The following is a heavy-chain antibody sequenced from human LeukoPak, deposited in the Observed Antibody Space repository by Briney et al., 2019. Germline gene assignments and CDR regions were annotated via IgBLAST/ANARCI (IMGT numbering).Heavy chain of an antibody. J-gene: IGHJ4*02. CDR1: GFTFDDYA. CDR2: ISWDGGST. V-gene: IGHV3-43D*03. Sequence: PGGSLRLSCAASGFTFDDYAMHWVRQAPGKGLEWVSLISWDGGSTYYADSVKGRFTISRDNSKNSLYLQMNSLRAEDTALYYCAKDKAIAVVLYYFDYWGQGTLVTVSS. D-gene: IGHD6-19*01. CDR3: AKDKAIAVVLYYFDY.